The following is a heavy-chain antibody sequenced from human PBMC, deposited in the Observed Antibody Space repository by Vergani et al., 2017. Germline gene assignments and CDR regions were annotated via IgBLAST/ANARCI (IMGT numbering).Heavy chain of an antibody. CDR2: IRSSSAAI. J-gene: IGHJ4*02. CDR3: AKGRYDSNYGLDY. CDR1: GFTFRPYT. Sequence: EVQLVESGGGLVQPGGSLRLSCVASGFTFRPYTMNWVRQGPGKGLEWLSYIRSSSAAINYADSVKGRFTISRDNAKNPVYLQMNSLRAEDTAVYYCAKGRYDSNYGLDYWGQGTLVTVSS. D-gene: IGHD4-11*01. V-gene: IGHV3-48*01.